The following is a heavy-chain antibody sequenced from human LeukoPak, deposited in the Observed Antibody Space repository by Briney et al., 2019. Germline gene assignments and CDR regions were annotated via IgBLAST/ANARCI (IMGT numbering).Heavy chain of an antibody. D-gene: IGHD6-19*01. Sequence: GGSLRLSCAASGFTFSSYWMHWVRQAPGKGLVWVSRINSDGSSTSYADSVKGRFTISRDNAKNTLYLQMNSLRAEDTAVYYCARLEQWLVLGYYYGVDVWGQGTTVTVSS. V-gene: IGHV3-74*01. CDR2: INSDGSST. J-gene: IGHJ6*02. CDR1: GFTFSSYW. CDR3: ARLEQWLVLGYYYGVDV.